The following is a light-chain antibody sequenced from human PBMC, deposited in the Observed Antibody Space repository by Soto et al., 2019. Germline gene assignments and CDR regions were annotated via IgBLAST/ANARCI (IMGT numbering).Light chain of an antibody. CDR2: ATS. V-gene: IGKV1-39*01. CDR1: QSISTY. CDR3: QQYNSYSQT. J-gene: IGKJ1*01. Sequence: DIQMTQSPSSLSASVGDRVTITCRASQSISTYLIWYQQKPGKVPKLLIYATSTLQSGVPSRFSGSGSGTEFTLTISSLQPDDFATYYCQQYNSYSQTFGQGTKVDNK.